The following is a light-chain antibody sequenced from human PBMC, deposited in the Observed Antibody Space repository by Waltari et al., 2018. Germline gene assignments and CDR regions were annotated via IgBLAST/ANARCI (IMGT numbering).Light chain of an antibody. Sequence: DIFLTQSPGTLSLSPGEGATLSCRASQSISRFLAWYQQKPGQAPRLLIYDASTRATGIPDRSSGSGSGTDFSLTISRLEPEDFAVYYCQKYGTLPATFGQGTKVEIK. CDR3: QKYGTLPAT. J-gene: IGKJ1*01. CDR1: QSISRF. V-gene: IGKV3-20*01. CDR2: DAS.